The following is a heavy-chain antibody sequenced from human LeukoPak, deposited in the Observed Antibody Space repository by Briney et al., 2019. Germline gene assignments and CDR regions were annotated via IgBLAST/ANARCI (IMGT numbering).Heavy chain of an antibody. CDR1: GYSFTTYW. CDR2: IYPDDSDT. CDR3: VRQRGSSGTINHFDP. D-gene: IGHD3-10*01. V-gene: IGHV5-51*01. Sequence: GGSLQISCETSGYSFTTYWIGWVRPMPGTGLEWVGAIYPDDSDTRYSPSFQGQVVISADRSIRTAYLQWNSLKTSDTAMYYCVRQRGSSGTINHFDPWGQGTLVTVSS. J-gene: IGHJ5*02.